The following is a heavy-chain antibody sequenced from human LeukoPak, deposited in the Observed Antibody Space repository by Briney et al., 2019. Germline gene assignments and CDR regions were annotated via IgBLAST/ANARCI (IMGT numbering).Heavy chain of an antibody. J-gene: IGHJ5*02. CDR2: ISYDGSNK. V-gene: IGHV3-30*04. D-gene: IGHD6-13*01. CDR1: GFTFSTYA. CDR3: ARVPYSSSWYTGFGP. Sequence: PGGSLRLSCAASGFTFSTYAMHWVRQAPGKGLEWVAVISYDGSNKYYADSVKGRFTISRDNSKNTLYLQMNSLRAEDTAVYYCARVPYSSSWYTGFGPWGQGTLVTVSS.